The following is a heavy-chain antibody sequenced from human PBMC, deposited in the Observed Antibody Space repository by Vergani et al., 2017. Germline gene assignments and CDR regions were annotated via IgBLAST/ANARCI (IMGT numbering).Heavy chain of an antibody. D-gene: IGHD3-9*01. J-gene: IGHJ4*02. V-gene: IGHV1-46*03. Sequence: QVQLVQSGADVGKPGASVKISCKASGYTFTAYHIHWVRQAPEQGLEWVGVISPDGFSTFYAQKFQGRVTITRDTSTSTVYVEVTSLRAYDTAVYCGAREPPLTGFYDYWGPGTLVTVSS. CDR1: GYTFTAYH. CDR2: ISPDGFST. CDR3: AREPPLTGFYDY.